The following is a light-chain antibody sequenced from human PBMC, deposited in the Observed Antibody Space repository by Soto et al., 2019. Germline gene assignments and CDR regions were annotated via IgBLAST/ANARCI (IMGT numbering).Light chain of an antibody. V-gene: IGKV3-20*01. CDR1: QSVSSSY. CDR2: GAS. CDR3: QQYGSSPPWT. J-gene: IGKJ1*01. Sequence: EIVLTQSPGTLSLSPGERATLSCRASQSVSSSYLACYQQKPGQAPRLLIYGASSRATGIPDRFSGSGSGTDFTLTISRLEPEDFVVYYCQQYGSSPPWTFGQGTKVEIK.